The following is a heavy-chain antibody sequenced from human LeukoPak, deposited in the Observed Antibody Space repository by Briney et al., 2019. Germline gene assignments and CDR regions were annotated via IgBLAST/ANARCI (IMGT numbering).Heavy chain of an antibody. CDR2: ISSSSSYI. Sequence: GGSLRLSCAASGFTFSSYEMNWVRQAPGKGLEWVSSISSSSSYIYYADSLKGRFTISRDNAKNSLYLQMNSLRAEDTAVYYCARTHQGVTKDFDYWGQGTLVTVSS. J-gene: IGHJ4*02. CDR3: ARTHQGVTKDFDY. D-gene: IGHD4-17*01. V-gene: IGHV3-21*01. CDR1: GFTFSSYE.